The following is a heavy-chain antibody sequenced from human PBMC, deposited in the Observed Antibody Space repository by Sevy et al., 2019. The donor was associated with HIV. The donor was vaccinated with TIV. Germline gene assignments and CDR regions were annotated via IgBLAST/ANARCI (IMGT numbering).Heavy chain of an antibody. CDR1: GFTFGSYW. Sequence: LSLTCAASGFTFGSYWMTWVRQAPGKGLEWVANIKEDGSGRFYVDSVRGRFTVSRDNAKKTLYLQMNNLRGEDTALYYCARLDSSSSGRGLDNWGQGALVTVSS. V-gene: IGHV3-7*01. J-gene: IGHJ4*02. D-gene: IGHD2-2*01. CDR2: IKEDGSGR. CDR3: ARLDSSSSGRGLDN.